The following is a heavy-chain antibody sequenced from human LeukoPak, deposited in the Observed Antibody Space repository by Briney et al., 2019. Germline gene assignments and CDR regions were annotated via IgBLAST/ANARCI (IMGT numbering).Heavy chain of an antibody. Sequence: GGSLRLSCAASGFTFSSYEMNWVRQAPGKGLEWVSYISSSGSTIYYADSVKGRFTISRDNAKKSLYLQMNSLRAEDTAVYYCARDRNTDFWSGYYTNYFDYWGQGILVTVSS. J-gene: IGHJ4*02. CDR1: GFTFSSYE. V-gene: IGHV3-48*03. CDR3: ARDRNTDFWSGYYTNYFDY. D-gene: IGHD3-3*01. CDR2: ISSSGSTI.